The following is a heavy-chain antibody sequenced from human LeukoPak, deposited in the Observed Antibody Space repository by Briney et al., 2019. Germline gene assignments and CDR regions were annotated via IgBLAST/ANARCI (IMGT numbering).Heavy chain of an antibody. D-gene: IGHD2-15*01. CDR1: GFTFSSYW. Sequence: PGGSLRLSCAASGFTFSSYWMHWVRQAPGKGLVWVSRINSDGSSTSYADSVKGRFTISRDNAKNTLYLQMNSLRAEDTAVYYCASPRGYCSGGSCYRDNWFDPWGQGTLVTVSS. J-gene: IGHJ5*02. CDR2: INSDGSST. CDR3: ASPRGYCSGGSCYRDNWFDP. V-gene: IGHV3-74*01.